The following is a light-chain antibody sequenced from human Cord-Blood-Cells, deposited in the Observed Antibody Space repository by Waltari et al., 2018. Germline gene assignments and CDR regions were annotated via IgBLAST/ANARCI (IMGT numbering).Light chain of an antibody. CDR1: QSISSW. J-gene: IGKJ1*01. V-gene: IGKV1-5*03. CDR3: QQYHSDSWT. CDR2: KAS. Sequence: DNQMTKPPSTLSASVGERVTITCRDSQSISSWLAWYQQNPGNAPNLLNYKASSLESGVPSRISGSGSETEVTLSCSSLAPDDSATYYGQQYHSDSWTFGQGTKVEIK.